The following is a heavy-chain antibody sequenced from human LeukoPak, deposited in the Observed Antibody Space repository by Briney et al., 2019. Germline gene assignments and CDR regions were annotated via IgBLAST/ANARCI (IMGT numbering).Heavy chain of an antibody. Sequence: SETLSLTCTVSGGSISSSSYYWGWIRQPPGTGLEWIGSIYHSGSTYYNPSLKSRVTISVDTSKNQFSLKLSSVTAADTAVYYCAKTFPSSYYYGSGSYYNFLSFFDYWGQGTLVTVSS. D-gene: IGHD3-10*01. V-gene: IGHV4-39*07. CDR3: AKTFPSSYYYGSGSYYNFLSFFDY. CDR1: GGSISSSSYY. J-gene: IGHJ4*02. CDR2: IYHSGST.